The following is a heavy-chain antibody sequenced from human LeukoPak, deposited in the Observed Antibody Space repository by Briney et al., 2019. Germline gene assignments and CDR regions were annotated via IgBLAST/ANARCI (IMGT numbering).Heavy chain of an antibody. Sequence: ETLSLTCAVYGGSFSGYYWSWIRQPPGKGLEWVSPISSSSSYIYYADSVKGRFTISRDNAKNSLYLQMNSLRAEDTAVYYCARRAGAYSHPYDYWGQGTLVTVSS. CDR2: ISSSSSYI. CDR3: ARRAGAYSHPYDY. V-gene: IGHV3-21*04. J-gene: IGHJ4*02. D-gene: IGHD4/OR15-4a*01. CDR1: GGSFSGYY.